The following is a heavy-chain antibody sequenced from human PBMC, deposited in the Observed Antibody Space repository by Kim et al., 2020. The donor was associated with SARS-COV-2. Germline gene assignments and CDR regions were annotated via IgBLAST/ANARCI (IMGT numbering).Heavy chain of an antibody. CDR1: GYTFTSYY. CDR3: ARTLGDTAMVTVNWYFDL. J-gene: IGHJ2*01. Sequence: ASVKVSCKASGYTFTSYYMHWVRQAPGQGLEWMGIINPSGGSTSYAQKFQGRVTMTRDTSTSTVYMELSSLRSEDTAVYYCARTLGDTAMVTVNWYFDLWGRGTLVTVSS. V-gene: IGHV1-46*01. CDR2: INPSGGST. D-gene: IGHD5-18*01.